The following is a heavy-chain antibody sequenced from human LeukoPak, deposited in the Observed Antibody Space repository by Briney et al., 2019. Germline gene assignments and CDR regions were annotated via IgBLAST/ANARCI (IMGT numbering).Heavy chain of an antibody. CDR3: ARVGGSGYYYDGFDY. V-gene: IGHV3-66*01. CDR1: GFTVSSNY. J-gene: IGHJ4*02. D-gene: IGHD3-22*01. Sequence: GGSLRLSCAASGFTVSSNYMSWVRQAPGKGLEWVSVIYSGGSTYYADSVKGRFTISRDNSKNTLYLQMNSLRAEDTAVYYCARVGGSGYYYDGFDYWGQGTLVTVSS. CDR2: IYSGGST.